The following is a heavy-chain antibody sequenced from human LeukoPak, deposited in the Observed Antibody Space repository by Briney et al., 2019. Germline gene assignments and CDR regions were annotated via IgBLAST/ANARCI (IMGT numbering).Heavy chain of an antibody. V-gene: IGHV3-23*01. D-gene: IGHD1-1*01. J-gene: IGHJ5*02. CDR2: TSGSGGST. Sequence: GGSLRLSCAASGFTFSSYAMSWVRQAPGKGLEWVSATSGSGGSTYYADSVKGRFTISRDNSKNTLYLQMNSLRAEDTAVYYCAELSRTGTTGGHWFDPWGQGTLVTVSS. CDR3: AELSRTGTTGGHWFDP. CDR1: GFTFSSYA.